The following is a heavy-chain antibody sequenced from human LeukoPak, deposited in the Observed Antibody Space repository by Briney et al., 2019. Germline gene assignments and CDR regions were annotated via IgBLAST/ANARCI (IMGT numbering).Heavy chain of an antibody. D-gene: IGHD6-25*01. CDR1: GDSVSSDRSA. CDR2: TYYRSKWYN. V-gene: IGHV6-1*01. CDR3: ARGGHFEY. J-gene: IGHJ4*02. Sequence: SQTLSLTCAISGDSVSSDRSAWNWITQSPSRGLEWLGRTYYRSKWYNDYAVSVKSRITINPDTSKNQFSLQLSSVTPEDTAVYYCARGGHFEYWGQGTLVTVSS.